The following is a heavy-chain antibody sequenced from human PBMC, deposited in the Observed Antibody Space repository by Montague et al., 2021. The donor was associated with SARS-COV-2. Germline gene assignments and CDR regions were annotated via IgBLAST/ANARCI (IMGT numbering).Heavy chain of an antibody. D-gene: IGHD6-13*01. Sequence: SLRLSCAASGFDFNTYAMRWVRQAPGAGLDWVSALTADFSPHYAASVKGRLTVSRDNSRNTLYLLMNSLRAEDTAVYYCAREFPSIATGGRHTYFDVWGRGALVTVSS. J-gene: IGHJ4*03. CDR3: AREFPSIATGGRHTYFDV. CDR2: LTADFSP. CDR1: GFDFNTYA. V-gene: IGHV3-23*01.